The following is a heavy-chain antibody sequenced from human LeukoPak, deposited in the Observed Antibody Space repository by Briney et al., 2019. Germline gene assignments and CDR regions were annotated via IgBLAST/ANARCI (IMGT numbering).Heavy chain of an antibody. CDR1: GFTFISYG. D-gene: IGHD2-15*01. CDR2: ISYDGSNK. V-gene: IGHV3-30*18. Sequence: GGSLRLSCAASGFTFISYGMHWVRQAPGKGLEWVAVISYDGSNKYYADSVKGRFTISRDNSKNTLYLQMNSLRAEDTAVYYCAKEGPFGYCSGGSCPGGGYYYYYGMDVWGQGTTVTVSS. J-gene: IGHJ6*02. CDR3: AKEGPFGYCSGGSCPGGGYYYYYGMDV.